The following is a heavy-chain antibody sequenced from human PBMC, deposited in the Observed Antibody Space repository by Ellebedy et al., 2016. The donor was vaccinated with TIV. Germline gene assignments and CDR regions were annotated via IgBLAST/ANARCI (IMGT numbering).Heavy chain of an antibody. CDR1: GFTFSSYG. Sequence: GGSLRLSXAASGFTFSSYGMHWVRQAPGKGLEWVAVISYDGSNKYYADSVKGRFTISRDNSKNTLYLQMNSLRAEDTAVYYCARPGTKSAFDIWGQGTVVTVSS. D-gene: IGHD1-7*01. CDR3: ARPGTKSAFDI. CDR2: ISYDGSNK. V-gene: IGHV3-30*03. J-gene: IGHJ3*02.